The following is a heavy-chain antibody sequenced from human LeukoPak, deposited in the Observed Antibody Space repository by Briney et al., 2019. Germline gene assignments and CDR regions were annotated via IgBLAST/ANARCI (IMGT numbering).Heavy chain of an antibody. CDR3: AGHRRNRYCSSTSCLGNWFDP. D-gene: IGHD2-2*01. CDR2: IYYSGST. CDR1: GGSISSGGYY. V-gene: IGHV4-31*03. J-gene: IGHJ5*02. Sequence: PSDTLSLTCTVSGGSISSGGYYWSWIRQHPGKGLEWIGYIYYSGSTYYNPSLKSRVTISVDTSKNQFSLKLSSVTAADTAVYYCAGHRRNRYCSSTSCLGNWFDPWGQGTLVTVSS.